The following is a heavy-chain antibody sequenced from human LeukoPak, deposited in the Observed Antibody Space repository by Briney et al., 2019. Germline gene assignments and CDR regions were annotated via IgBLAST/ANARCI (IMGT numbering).Heavy chain of an antibody. CDR3: ARGTSYRWQQLASFDS. D-gene: IGHD6-13*01. Sequence: SETLSLTCTVSGGSVSSGNYHWSWIRQSAGEGLEWIGRIYASGSTNYKPSLNSRVTISLDTSKNQFSLKLTSVTAADTAVFYCARGTSYRWQQLASFDSWGQGTLVTVSS. V-gene: IGHV4-61*02. J-gene: IGHJ4*02. CDR2: IYASGST. CDR1: GGSVSSGNYH.